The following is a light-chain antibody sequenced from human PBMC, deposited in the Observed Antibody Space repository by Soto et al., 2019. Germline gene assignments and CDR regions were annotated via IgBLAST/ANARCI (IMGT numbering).Light chain of an antibody. V-gene: IGLV2-14*01. CDR1: NSDVGAYNF. CDR3: SLYTNNNTPYV. J-gene: IGLJ1*01. Sequence: QSALTQPASVSGSPGQSITISCTGSNSDVGAYNFVSWYQHHPGKAPKLILYEVPTRPSGISSRFSGSKSGNTASLTISGLQADDEANYYCSLYTNNNTPYVFGTGTKVTV. CDR2: EVP.